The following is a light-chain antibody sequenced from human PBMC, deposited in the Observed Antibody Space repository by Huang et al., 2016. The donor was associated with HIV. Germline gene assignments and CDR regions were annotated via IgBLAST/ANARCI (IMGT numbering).Light chain of an antibody. CDR1: QSITNNY. J-gene: IGKJ3*01. CDR2: GAS. Sequence: PGERATLSCRASQSITNNYLAWYQQKPGQAPRLLIYGASSRATGFPDRFSGSGSGTDFTLTISRLEPEDFAVYYCQQYGTSPFTFGPGTKVDIK. CDR3: QQYGTSPFT. V-gene: IGKV3-20*01.